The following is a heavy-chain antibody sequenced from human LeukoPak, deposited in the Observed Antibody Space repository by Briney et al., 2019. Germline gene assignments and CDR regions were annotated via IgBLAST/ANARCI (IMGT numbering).Heavy chain of an antibody. V-gene: IGHV4-4*07. J-gene: IGHJ4*02. CDR3: ANGGNSGSYFED. D-gene: IGHD1-26*01. CDR2: IYTSGRT. Sequence: PSETLSLTCTVSAVSISNYYWSWVRQPAGKGLEWLGRIYTSGRTYYNPSLKSRVTMSVDTSKKQFSLKLSSVTAGDTAVYFCANGGNSGSYFEDWGQGTLVTVSS. CDR1: AVSISNYY.